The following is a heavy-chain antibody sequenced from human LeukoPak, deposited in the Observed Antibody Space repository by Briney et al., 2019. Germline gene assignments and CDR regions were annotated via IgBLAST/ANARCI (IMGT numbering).Heavy chain of an antibody. V-gene: IGHV3-48*03. CDR1: GFTFSVYE. D-gene: IGHD2-8*01. J-gene: IGHJ3*02. CDR2: ISSSGTTI. CDR3: ASNGGYGQAAFNI. Sequence: GGSLRLSCAASGFTFSVYEMNWVRQAPGKGLEWVSYISSSGTTIYYADSVKGRFTISRDNAKDSLNLLMTSLRVEDTAIYYCASNGGYGQAAFNIWGHGTLVTVSS.